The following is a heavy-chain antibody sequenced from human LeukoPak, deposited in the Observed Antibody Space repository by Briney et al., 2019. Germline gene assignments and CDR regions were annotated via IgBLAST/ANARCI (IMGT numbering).Heavy chain of an antibody. V-gene: IGHV3-21*01. D-gene: IGHD3-3*01. CDR3: ARGGGFLEWLSNPYYFDY. CDR1: GFTFSSYS. Sequence: GGSLRLSCAASGFTFSSYSMNWVRQAPGKGLEWVSSISSSSSYIYYADSVKGRFTISRDNAKNSLYLQMNSLRAEDTAVYYCARGGGFLEWLSNPYYFDYWGQGTLVTVSS. CDR2: ISSSSSYI. J-gene: IGHJ4*02.